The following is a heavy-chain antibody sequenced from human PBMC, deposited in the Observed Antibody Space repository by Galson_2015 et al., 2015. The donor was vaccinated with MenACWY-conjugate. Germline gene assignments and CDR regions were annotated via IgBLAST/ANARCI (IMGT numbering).Heavy chain of an antibody. CDR3: ARVSFEGYCSGGSCYSRAFDY. J-gene: IGHJ4*02. Sequence: SVKVSCKASGYTFTSYAMHWVRQAPGHRLEWMGWTNAGTGHTKYSQKFQGRVTIIRDTSASTAYMELSSLRSEDTAVYYCARVSFEGYCSGGSCYSRAFDYWGQGTLVTVSS. CDR1: GYTFTSYA. D-gene: IGHD2-15*01. V-gene: IGHV1-3*01. CDR2: TNAGTGHT.